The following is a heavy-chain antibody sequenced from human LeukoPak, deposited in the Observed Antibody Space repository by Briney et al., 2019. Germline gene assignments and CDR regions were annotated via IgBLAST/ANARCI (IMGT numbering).Heavy chain of an antibody. D-gene: IGHD3-3*01. Sequence: ASVKVSCKASGYTFTSYGISWVRQAPGQALEWMGWISAYNGNTNYAQKLQGRVTITTDTSTSTAYMELRSLRSDDTAVYYCAGRSYDFWSGYYDRYYYYMDVWGKGTTVTVSS. CDR1: GYTFTSYG. CDR3: AGRSYDFWSGYYDRYYYYMDV. J-gene: IGHJ6*03. CDR2: ISAYNGNT. V-gene: IGHV1-18*01.